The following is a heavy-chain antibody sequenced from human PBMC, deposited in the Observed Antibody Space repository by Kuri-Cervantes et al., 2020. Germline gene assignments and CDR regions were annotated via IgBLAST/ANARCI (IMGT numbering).Heavy chain of an antibody. D-gene: IGHD3-10*01. CDR3: ARDHWRGGAFDI. V-gene: IGHV3-7*01. CDR2: IKQDGSEK. CDR1: GFTFSSYW. Sequence: ETLSLTCAASGFTFSSYWMSWVRQAPGKGLEWVANIKQDGSEKYYVDSVKGRFTISRDNAKNSLYLQMNSLRAEDTAVYYCARDHWRGGAFDIWGQGTMVTVSS. J-gene: IGHJ3*02.